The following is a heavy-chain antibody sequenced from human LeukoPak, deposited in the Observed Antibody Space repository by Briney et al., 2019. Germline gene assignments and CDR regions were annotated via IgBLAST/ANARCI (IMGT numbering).Heavy chain of an antibody. V-gene: IGHV3-48*01. D-gene: IGHD2-15*01. CDR1: GFTFSSYG. CDR2: ISSSSTTI. Sequence: GGSLRLSCAASGFTFSSYGMNWVRQAPGKGLEWVSYISSSSTTIYYADSVKGRFTISRDSAKNSLYLQMNSLKTEDTAVYYCTRDLFPGRRGSIDYWGQGTLVTVSS. J-gene: IGHJ4*02. CDR3: TRDLFPGRRGSIDY.